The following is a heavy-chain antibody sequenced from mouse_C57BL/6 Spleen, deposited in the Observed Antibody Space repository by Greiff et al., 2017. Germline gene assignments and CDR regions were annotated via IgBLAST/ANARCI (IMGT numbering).Heavy chain of an antibody. D-gene: IGHD3-2*02. CDR3: ARSLDSSGNYFDY. J-gene: IGHJ2*01. CDR1: GYTFTSYW. V-gene: IGHV1-50*01. Sequence: QVQLKQPGAELVKPGASVKLSCKASGYTFTSYWMQWVKQRPGQGLEWIGEIDPSDSYTNYNQKFKGKATLTVDTSSSTAYMQLSSLTSEDSAVYYCARSLDSSGNYFDYWGQGTTLTVSS. CDR2: IDPSDSYT.